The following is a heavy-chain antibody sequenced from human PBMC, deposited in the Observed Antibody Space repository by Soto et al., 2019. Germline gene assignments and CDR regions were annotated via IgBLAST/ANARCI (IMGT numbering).Heavy chain of an antibody. CDR1: GFSFSSYW. J-gene: IGHJ3*02. D-gene: IGHD2-15*01. CDR3: ARDIGGVTASDAFDI. CDR2: INSDGRST. Sequence: EVQLVESGGGLVQPGRSLRLSCEASGFSFSSYWMHWVRQSPGKGLVWVSRINSDGRSTSHADSVKGRFTMSRDNAKHTLYLQMNSLRDEDTAVYYCARDIGGVTASDAFDIWGQGTMVTVSS. V-gene: IGHV3-74*01.